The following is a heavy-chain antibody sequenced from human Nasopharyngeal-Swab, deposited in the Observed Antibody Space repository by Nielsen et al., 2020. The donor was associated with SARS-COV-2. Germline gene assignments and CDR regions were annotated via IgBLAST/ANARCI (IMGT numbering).Heavy chain of an antibody. D-gene: IGHD2-2*01. CDR2: IIPIFGTA. CDR3: ASYVGYCSSTSCYLSYYYMDV. Sequence: SVKVSCKASGGTFSSYAISWVRQAPGQGLEWMGGIIPIFGTANYAQKFQGRVTITADESTSTAYMELSSLRSEDTAVYYCASYVGYCSSTSCYLSYYYMDVWGKGTTVTVSS. J-gene: IGHJ6*03. CDR1: GGTFSSYA. V-gene: IGHV1-69*13.